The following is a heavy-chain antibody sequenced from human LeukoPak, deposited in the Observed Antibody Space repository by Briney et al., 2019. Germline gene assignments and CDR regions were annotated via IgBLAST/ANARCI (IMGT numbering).Heavy chain of an antibody. CDR3: ARLFLRFGEFSFDY. CDR2: IYYRGST. Sequence: TSETLSLTCTVSTGSISNSIFYWGWIRQPPGKGLEWIGNIYYRGSTYYNSSIKRRVSISVDTSKNYFSLKVSSVTAADTAVYYCARLFLRFGEFSFDYWGQGTLVTVSS. D-gene: IGHD3-10*01. V-gene: IGHV4-39*02. J-gene: IGHJ4*02. CDR1: TGSISNSIFY.